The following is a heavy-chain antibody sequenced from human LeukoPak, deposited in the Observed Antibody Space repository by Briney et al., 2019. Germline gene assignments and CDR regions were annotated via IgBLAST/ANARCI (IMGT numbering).Heavy chain of an antibody. CDR2: ISAYNGNT. CDR3: ARVRLRVTRVHAFDI. Sequence: ASVKVSCKASGYTFTSYGISWVRQAPGQGLEWMGWISAYNGNTNYAQKLQGRVTMTTDTSTSTAYMELRSLRSDDTAVYYCARVRLRVTRVHAFDIWGQGTMVTVSS. V-gene: IGHV1-18*01. J-gene: IGHJ3*02. D-gene: IGHD3-10*01. CDR1: GYTFTSYG.